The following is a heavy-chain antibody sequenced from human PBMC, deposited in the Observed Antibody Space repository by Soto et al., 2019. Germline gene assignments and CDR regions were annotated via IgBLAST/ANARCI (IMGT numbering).Heavy chain of an antibody. CDR1: GGTFSSYA. CDR2: IIPIFGTA. D-gene: IGHD2-21*02. J-gene: IGHJ6*02. CDR3: ARHPRSVVTARGYYGMDV. Sequence: ASVKVSCKASGGTFSSYAISWVRQAPGQGLEWMGGIIPIFGTANYAQKFQGRVTITADESTSTAYMELSSLRSEDTAVYYCARHPRSVVTARGYYGMDVWGQGTTVTVSS. V-gene: IGHV1-69*13.